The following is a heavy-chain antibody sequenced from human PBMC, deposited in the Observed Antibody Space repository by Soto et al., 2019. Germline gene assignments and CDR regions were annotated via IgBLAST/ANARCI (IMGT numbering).Heavy chain of an antibody. Sequence: PGGSLRLSCVGTGLTFSTYWMHWVRQAPGKGLEWVSRIRTDGSDSDYADSVKGRFTISRDNAKNTLFLHMDSLRADDTAVYYCARGGVLVVGLGVWGQGTTVTVSS. V-gene: IGHV3-74*01. CDR1: GLTFSTYW. CDR3: ARGGVLVVGLGV. D-gene: IGHD2-15*01. J-gene: IGHJ6*02. CDR2: IRTDGSDS.